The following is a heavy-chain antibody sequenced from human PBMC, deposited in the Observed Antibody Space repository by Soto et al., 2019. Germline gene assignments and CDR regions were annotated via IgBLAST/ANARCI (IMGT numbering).Heavy chain of an antibody. D-gene: IGHD3-22*01. CDR2: ISSNGGST. J-gene: IGHJ4*02. V-gene: IGHV3-64*04. CDR1: GFTFSSYA. CDR3: ARGSVNFYDNSFDY. Sequence: GGSLRLSCSASGFTFSSYAMHWVRQAPGKGLEYVSAISSNGGSTYYADSVKGRFTISRDNAQNTLYLQMSSLSAEDMAVYFCARGSVNFYDNSFDYWGQGTPVTVSS.